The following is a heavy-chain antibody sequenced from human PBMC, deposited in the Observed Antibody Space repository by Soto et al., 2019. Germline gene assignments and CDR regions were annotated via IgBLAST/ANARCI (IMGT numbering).Heavy chain of an antibody. CDR3: ARVEAVWDSDYYYYYYGMDV. Sequence: GASVKVSCKASGYTFSSYDINWVRQAPGQGLEWMGWIIPIFGTANYAQKFQGRVTITADESTSTAYLELSSLRSEDTAVYYCARVEAVWDSDYYYYYYGMDVWGQGTTVTVSS. V-gene: IGHV1-69*13. CDR2: IIPIFGTA. CDR1: GYTFSSYD. D-gene: IGHD3-16*01. J-gene: IGHJ6*02.